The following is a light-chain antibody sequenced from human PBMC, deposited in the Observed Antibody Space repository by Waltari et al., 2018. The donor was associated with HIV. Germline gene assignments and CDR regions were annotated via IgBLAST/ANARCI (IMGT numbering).Light chain of an antibody. J-gene: IGLJ1*01. V-gene: IGLV8-61*01. CDR1: SGSVSTTYD. Sequence: QTVVTQETSFSVSPGGTVTLTCGLTSGSVSTTYDPSWYQQSPRQTPRTLLYNTNVRSSCVTDRLSGSILGNKAALTITGAQADDESHYYCALYMGSGIYAFGTGTEVTVL. CDR2: NTN. CDR3: ALYMGSGIYA.